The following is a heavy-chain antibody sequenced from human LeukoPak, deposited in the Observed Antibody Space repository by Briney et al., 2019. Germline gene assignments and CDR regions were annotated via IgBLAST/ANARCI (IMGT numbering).Heavy chain of an antibody. J-gene: IGHJ4*02. D-gene: IGHD6-19*01. Sequence: SETLSLTCTVSGGSISSYYWSWIRQPPGKGLEWIGYIYYSGSTNYNPSLKSRVTISVDTSKNQFSLKLSSVTAADTAVYYCARDPPVAGTSWGQGTLVTVSS. CDR1: GGSISSYY. CDR2: IYYSGST. V-gene: IGHV4-59*01. CDR3: ARDPPVAGTS.